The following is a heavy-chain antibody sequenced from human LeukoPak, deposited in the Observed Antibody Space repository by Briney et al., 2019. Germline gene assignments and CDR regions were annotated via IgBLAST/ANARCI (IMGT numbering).Heavy chain of an antibody. CDR1: GYTFTSYG. CDR3: ASVLDYDSSGYYRC. CDR2: ISAYNGNT. D-gene: IGHD3-22*01. Sequence: ASVKVSCKASGYTFTSYGISWVRQAPGQGLEWMGWISAYNGNTNYAHKLQGRITMTTDTSTSTAYMELRSLRSDDTAVYYCASVLDYDSSGYYRCWGQGTLVTVSS. V-gene: IGHV1-18*01. J-gene: IGHJ4*02.